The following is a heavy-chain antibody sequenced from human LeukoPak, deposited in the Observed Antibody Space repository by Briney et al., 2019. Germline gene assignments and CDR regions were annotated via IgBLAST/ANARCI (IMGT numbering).Heavy chain of an antibody. V-gene: IGHV2-70*11. Sequence: SGPALVKPTQTLTLTCTFSGFPLSTSGMCVSWIRQPPGKALEWLARIDWDDDKYYSTSLKTRLTISKDTSKNQVVLTMTNMDPVDTATYYCARIRYDVDTAMAFDYWGQGTLVTVSS. D-gene: IGHD5-18*01. CDR3: ARIRYDVDTAMAFDY. CDR2: IDWDDDK. J-gene: IGHJ4*02. CDR1: GFPLSTSGMC.